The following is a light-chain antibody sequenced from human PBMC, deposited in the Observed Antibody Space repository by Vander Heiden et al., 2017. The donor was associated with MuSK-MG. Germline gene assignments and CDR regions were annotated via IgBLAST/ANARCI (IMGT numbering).Light chain of an antibody. Sequence: EIVLTQSPATLSLSPGERATLPCRASQSVSSYLAWYQQKPGQAPRLLIYDASSGSGTDFTLTISSLEPEDFAVYYCQQRSNWPLTFGGGTKVEIK. J-gene: IGKJ4*01. CDR1: QSVSSY. CDR3: QQRSNWPLT. CDR2: DAS. V-gene: IGKV3-11*01.